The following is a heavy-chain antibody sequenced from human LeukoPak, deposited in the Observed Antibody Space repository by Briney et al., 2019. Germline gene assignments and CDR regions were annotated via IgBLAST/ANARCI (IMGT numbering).Heavy chain of an antibody. CDR1: GFTFRNYW. D-gene: IGHD4-23*01. CDR2: IKQDGSDR. Sequence: GGSLRLSCAASGFTFRNYWMSWVRQAPGTGLEWVANIKQDGSDRNYVTSVRGRFTISRDNAESSLYLQMNSLRVEDTAVYYCARDADYGGDSLGYFDYWGQGTLVTVSS. V-gene: IGHV3-7*03. CDR3: ARDADYGGDSLGYFDY. J-gene: IGHJ4*02.